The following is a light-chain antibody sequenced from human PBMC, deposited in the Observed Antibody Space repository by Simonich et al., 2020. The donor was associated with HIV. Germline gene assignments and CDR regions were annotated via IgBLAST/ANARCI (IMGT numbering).Light chain of an antibody. CDR1: QRVLYSSHNKNT. J-gene: IGKJ2*01. Sequence: DIVMTQSPDSLAVSLGERATINCTASQRVLYSSHNKNTLACYQQKPGQPPKLLIYWASTRKSGVPDRISGSGSGTDFTLTISSLQAEDVAVYYCQQYYSTPQTFGQGTKLEIK. CDR2: WAS. V-gene: IGKV4-1*01. CDR3: QQYYSTPQT.